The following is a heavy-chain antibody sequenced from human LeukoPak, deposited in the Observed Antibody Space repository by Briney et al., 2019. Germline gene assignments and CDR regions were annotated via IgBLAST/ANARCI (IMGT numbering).Heavy chain of an antibody. Sequence: VKVSCKASGGTFSSYAISWVRQAPGQGLEWMGGIIPIFGTANYAQKFQGRVTVTADESTSTAYMELSSLRSEDTAVYYCARDGSSSWYFWFDPWGQGTLVTVSS. J-gene: IGHJ5*02. D-gene: IGHD6-13*01. CDR2: IIPIFGTA. CDR3: ARDGSSSWYFWFDP. V-gene: IGHV1-69*01. CDR1: GGTFSSYA.